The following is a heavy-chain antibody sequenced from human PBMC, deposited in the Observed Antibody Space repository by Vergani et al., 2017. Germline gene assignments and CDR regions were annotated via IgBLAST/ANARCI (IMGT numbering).Heavy chain of an antibody. CDR1: GFTFDDYG. CDR3: ARDGGPGGDYGSDSDAFDI. CDR2: INWNGGNT. D-gene: IGHD3-10*01. Sequence: EVQLVESGGGVVRPGGSLRLSCAASGFTFDDYGMNWVRQAPGKGLEWVSGINWNGGNTGYADSVKGRFTISRDNAKNSLYLQMNSLRAEDTALYYCARDGGPGGDYGSDSDAFDIWGQGTMVTVSS. V-gene: IGHV3-20*04. J-gene: IGHJ3*02.